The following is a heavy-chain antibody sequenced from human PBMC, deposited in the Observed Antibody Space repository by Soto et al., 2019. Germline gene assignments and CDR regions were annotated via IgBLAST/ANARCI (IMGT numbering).Heavy chain of an antibody. CDR3: ASSRYRISTSCHPSSFGYYYYGMDV. Sequence: QVQLVQSGAEVKKPGSSVKVSCMASGGTLSSDAISWVRQAPGQGLEWMGGIIPIFGTANYAQKFQGRVTITADESTSTAYMELSSLRSEDTAVYYCASSRYRISTSCHPSSFGYYYYGMDVWGQGTTVTVSS. J-gene: IGHJ6*02. D-gene: IGHD2-2*01. CDR2: IIPIFGTA. V-gene: IGHV1-69*12. CDR1: GGTLSSDA.